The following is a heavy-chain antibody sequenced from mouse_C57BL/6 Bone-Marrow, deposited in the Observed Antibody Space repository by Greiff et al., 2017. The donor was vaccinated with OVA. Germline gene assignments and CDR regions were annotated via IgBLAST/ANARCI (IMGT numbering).Heavy chain of an antibody. J-gene: IGHJ3*01. V-gene: IGHV2-2*01. CDR3: ARKGGGDYDEDAWFAY. CDR1: GFSLTSYG. CDR2: IWSGGST. D-gene: IGHD2-4*01. Sequence: VHLVESGPGLVQPSQSLSITCTVSGFSLTSYGVHWVRQSPGKGLEWLGVIWSGGSTDYNAAFISRLSISKDNSKSQVFFKMNSLQADDTAIYYGARKGGGDYDEDAWFAYWGQGTLVTVSA.